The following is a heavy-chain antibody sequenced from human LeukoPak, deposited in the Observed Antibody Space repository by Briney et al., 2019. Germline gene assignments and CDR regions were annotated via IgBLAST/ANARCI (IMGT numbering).Heavy chain of an antibody. J-gene: IGHJ4*02. D-gene: IGHD5-18*01. Sequence: GGSLRLSCAASGFTFSSYGMHWVRQAPGKGLEWVAVIWYDGSNKYYADSVKGRFTISRDNSKNTQYLQMNSLRAEDTAVYYCARDVNMGSYGYEPFDYWGQGTLVTVSS. V-gene: IGHV3-33*01. CDR3: ARDVNMGSYGYEPFDY. CDR2: IWYDGSNK. CDR1: GFTFSSYG.